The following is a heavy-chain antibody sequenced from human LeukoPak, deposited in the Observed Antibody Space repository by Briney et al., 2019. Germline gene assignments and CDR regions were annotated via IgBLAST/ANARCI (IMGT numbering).Heavy chain of an antibody. CDR1: GGSFSGYY. V-gene: IGHV4-34*01. CDR3: ARPRGYYAKGYFDY. Sequence: SETLSLTCAVYGGSFSGYYCSWIRQPPGKGLEWIGEINHSGSTNYNPSLKSRVTISVDTSKNQFSLKLSSVTAADTAVYYCARPRGYYAKGYFDYWGQGTLVTVSS. J-gene: IGHJ4*02. D-gene: IGHD1-26*01. CDR2: INHSGST.